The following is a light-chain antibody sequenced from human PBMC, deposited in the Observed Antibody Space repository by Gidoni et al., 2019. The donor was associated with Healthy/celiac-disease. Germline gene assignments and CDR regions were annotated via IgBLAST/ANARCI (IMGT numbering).Light chain of an antibody. CDR2: DAS. V-gene: IGKV3-15*01. Sequence: EIVMTPSPATLSVSPGERPTLSCRASQSVSSNLAWYQQKPGQAPRLLIYDASTRATGIPARFSGSGSGTEFTLTISSLQSEDFAVYYCQQYNNWPPSTFXXXTKLEIK. CDR1: QSVSSN. J-gene: IGKJ2*01. CDR3: QQYNNWPPST.